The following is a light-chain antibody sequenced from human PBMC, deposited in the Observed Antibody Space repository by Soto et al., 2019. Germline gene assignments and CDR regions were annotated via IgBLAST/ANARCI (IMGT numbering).Light chain of an antibody. V-gene: IGKV4-1*01. Sequence: DIVMTQSPDALAVSVGDRATINWKASQSVLYSSNNKNYLAWYQQKPGQPPKLLIYWASTRESGVPDRFSGSGSGTDFTLTISSLQAEDVAVYYCQQYYSTPTWPFGQGTKVEIK. CDR1: QSVLYSSNNKNY. CDR2: WAS. J-gene: IGKJ1*01. CDR3: QQYYSTPTWP.